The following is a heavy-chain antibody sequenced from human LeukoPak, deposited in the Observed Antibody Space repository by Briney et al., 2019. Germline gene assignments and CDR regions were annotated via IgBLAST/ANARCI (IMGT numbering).Heavy chain of an antibody. Sequence: SETLSLTCTVSGGSITSYYWSWIRQPPGKGLEWIGYIYYSGSANYNPSLKSRVTISVDTSKNQFSLKLSSVTAADTAVYYCARATKRQLLGAFDTWGQGTMVTVSS. CDR2: IYYSGSA. J-gene: IGHJ3*02. D-gene: IGHD1-1*01. CDR3: ARATKRQLLGAFDT. V-gene: IGHV4-59*01. CDR1: GGSITSYY.